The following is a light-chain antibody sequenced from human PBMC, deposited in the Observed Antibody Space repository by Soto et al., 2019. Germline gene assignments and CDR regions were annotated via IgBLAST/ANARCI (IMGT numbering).Light chain of an antibody. CDR3: SSYTGSSTLV. J-gene: IGLJ2*01. V-gene: IGLV2-14*01. CDR1: SSDVGDYNY. Sequence: QSALTQPASVSGSPGQSITISCTGTSSDVGDYNYVSWYQQHPGKAPKLMIYDVSNRPSGVSNRSSGSKSGNTASLTVSGLQAEDEADYYCSSYTGSSTLVFGGGTKLTVL. CDR2: DVS.